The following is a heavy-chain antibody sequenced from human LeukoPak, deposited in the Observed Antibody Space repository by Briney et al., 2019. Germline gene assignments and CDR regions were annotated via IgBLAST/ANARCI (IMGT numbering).Heavy chain of an antibody. D-gene: IGHD6-6*01. Sequence: ASVKVSCKASGYTFTGYYIHWVRQAPGRGLEWMGWINANSGGTNYAQKFQGRVAMTRDTSVSTAYMELSRLRFDDTAVYYCARYLAAPYDAFDIWGQGTMDIVSS. CDR3: ARYLAAPYDAFDI. J-gene: IGHJ3*02. CDR1: GYTFTGYY. CDR2: INANSGGT. V-gene: IGHV1-2*02.